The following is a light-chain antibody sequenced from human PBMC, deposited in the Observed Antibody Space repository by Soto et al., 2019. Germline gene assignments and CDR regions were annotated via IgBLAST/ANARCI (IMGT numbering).Light chain of an antibody. Sequence: DIQMTQSPSSLSSSVGDRVTITCRASQRISNYLNWYQQKPGKAPKLLIYAASSLQSGVPSRFSGSGSGTDFTLTINSLQPEDFATYYCQHYNSYSEAFGQGTKVELK. CDR3: QHYNSYSEA. V-gene: IGKV1-39*01. CDR2: AAS. CDR1: QRISNY. J-gene: IGKJ1*01.